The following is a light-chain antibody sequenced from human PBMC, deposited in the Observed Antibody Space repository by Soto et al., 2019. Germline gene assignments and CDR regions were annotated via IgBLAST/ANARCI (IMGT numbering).Light chain of an antibody. V-gene: IGKV1-5*01. CDR2: DAS. J-gene: IGKJ5*01. CDR3: QQYNSYST. CDR1: QSISSW. Sequence: DIQMTQSPSTLSASVGDRVTITCRASQSISSWLAWYQQKPGKAPKLLIYDASSLESGVPSRFSGSGSGTESTLTISSLQPDDFATYYCQQYNSYSTFGQGTRLEIK.